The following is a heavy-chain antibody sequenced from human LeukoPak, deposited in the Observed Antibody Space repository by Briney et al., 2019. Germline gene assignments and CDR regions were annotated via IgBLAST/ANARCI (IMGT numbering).Heavy chain of an antibody. J-gene: IGHJ3*01. CDR1: GGSFSGYY. Sequence: PSETLSLTCAVYGGSFSGYYWSWIRQHPGKGLEWIWYIYYSGTTYYNPSLESRVTLSVDTSKNQFSLRLSSVTAADTAVYYCARYRDSGGRLAFDLWGQGTMATVSS. CDR3: ARYRDSGGRLAFDL. V-gene: IGHV4-31*11. D-gene: IGHD2-15*01. CDR2: IYYSGTT.